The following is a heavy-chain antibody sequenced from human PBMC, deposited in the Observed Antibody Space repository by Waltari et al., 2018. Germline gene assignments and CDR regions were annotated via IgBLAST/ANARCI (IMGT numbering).Heavy chain of an antibody. J-gene: IGHJ4*02. CDR3: AKDFTYYYDSSGPADY. D-gene: IGHD3-22*01. CDR2: ISGSGGST. V-gene: IGHV3-23*01. CDR1: GFTFSSYA. Sequence: EVQLLESGGGLVQPGGSLRLSCAASGFTFSSYAMSWVRQAPGKGLEWVSAISGSGGSTYYADSVKGRFTISRDNSKNTLYLQMNSLRAEDTAVYYCAKDFTYYYDSSGPADYWGQGTLVTVSS.